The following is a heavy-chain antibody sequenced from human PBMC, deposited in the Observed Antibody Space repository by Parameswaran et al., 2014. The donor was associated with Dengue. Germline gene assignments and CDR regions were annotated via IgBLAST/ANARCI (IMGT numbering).Heavy chain of an antibody. J-gene: IGHJ4*02. CDR3: ARTYSSSDYFDY. CDR2: IFSNDEK. Sequence: WIRQPPGKALEWLAHIFSNDEKSYSTSLKSRLTISKDTSKSQVVLTMTNMDPVDTATYYCARTYSSSDYFDYWGQGTLVTVSS. D-gene: IGHD6-6*01. V-gene: IGHV2-26*01.